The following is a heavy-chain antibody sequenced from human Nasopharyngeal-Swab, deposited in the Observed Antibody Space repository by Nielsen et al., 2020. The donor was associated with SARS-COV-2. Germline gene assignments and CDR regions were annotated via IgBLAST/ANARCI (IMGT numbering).Heavy chain of an antibody. J-gene: IGHJ3*02. V-gene: IGHV3-30-3*01. CDR3: ARTAAIRGYAFDI. D-gene: IGHD2-2*02. CDR2: ISYDGSNK. CDR1: GFTFSSYA. Sequence: GESLKISCAASGFTFSSYAMHWVRQAPGKGLEWVAVISYDGSNKYYADSVKGRFTISRGNSKNTLYLQMNSLRAEDTAVYYCARTAAIRGYAFDIWGQGTMVTVSS.